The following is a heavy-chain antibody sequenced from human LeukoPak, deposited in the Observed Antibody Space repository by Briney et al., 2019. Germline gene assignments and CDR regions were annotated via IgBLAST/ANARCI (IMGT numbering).Heavy chain of an antibody. CDR1: GFTFNNYW. Sequence: GGSLRLSCAASGFTFNNYWMTWVRQAPGKGLEWVANIRPEGSAQYYADSVKGRFTISRDNSKNTLYLQMNSLRAEDTAVYYCAKDAGGYFDYWGQGTLVTVSS. CDR3: AKDAGGYFDY. D-gene: IGHD1-1*01. CDR2: IRPEGSAQ. J-gene: IGHJ4*02. V-gene: IGHV3-7*01.